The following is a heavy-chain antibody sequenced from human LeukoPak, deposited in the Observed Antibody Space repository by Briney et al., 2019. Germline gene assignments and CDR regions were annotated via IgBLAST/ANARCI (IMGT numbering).Heavy chain of an antibody. Sequence: GSLRLSCAASGFTFSSYEMNWVRQAPGKGLGGVSYISSSGSTIYYADSVKGRFTISRDNAKNSLYLQMNSLRAEDTAVYHCARERRDGYNSGGMDVWGQGTTVTVSS. CDR2: ISSSGSTI. CDR1: GFTFSSYE. V-gene: IGHV3-48*03. CDR3: ARERRDGYNSGGMDV. J-gene: IGHJ6*02. D-gene: IGHD5-24*01.